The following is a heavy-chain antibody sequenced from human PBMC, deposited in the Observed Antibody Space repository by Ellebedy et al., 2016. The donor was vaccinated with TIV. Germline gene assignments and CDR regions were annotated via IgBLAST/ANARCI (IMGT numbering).Heavy chain of an antibody. Sequence: GESLKISCAAFGFTFSSFSMNWVRQAPGKGLEWVSSISSSSSTIYYADSVKGRFTVSRDNAKSSLYLQMNSLRDDDTAVYYCAKERHTSGYYYGASDYWGQGTLVAVSS. CDR1: GFTFSSFS. V-gene: IGHV3-48*02. D-gene: IGHD3-22*01. CDR3: AKERHTSGYYYGASDY. J-gene: IGHJ4*02. CDR2: ISSSSSTI.